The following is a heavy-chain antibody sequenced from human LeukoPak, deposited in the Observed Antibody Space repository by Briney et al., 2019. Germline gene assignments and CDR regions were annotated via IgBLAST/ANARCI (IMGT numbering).Heavy chain of an antibody. CDR1: GFTFSSYA. CDR2: ISSNGGST. CDR3: ARGVGRDWNSRRYFDL. V-gene: IGHV3-64*01. Sequence: GGSLRLSCAASGFTFSSYAMSWVRQAPGKGLEYVSAISSNGGSTYYANSVKGRFTISRDNSKNTLYLQMGSLRAEDMAVYYCARGVGRDWNSRRYFDLWGRGTLVTVSS. J-gene: IGHJ2*01. D-gene: IGHD1/OR15-1a*01.